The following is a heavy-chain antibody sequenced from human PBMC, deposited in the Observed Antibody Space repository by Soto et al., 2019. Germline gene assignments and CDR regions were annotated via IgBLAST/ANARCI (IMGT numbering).Heavy chain of an antibody. V-gene: IGHV3-15*01. CDR3: TTDPEWEYYDILTGDYLPFDY. Sequence: EVQLVESGGGLVKPGGSLRLSCAASGFTFSNAWMSWVRQAPGKGLEWVGRIKSKTDGGTTDYAAPVKGRFTISRDDSKNTLYLQMNSLKTEDTAVYYCTTDPEWEYYDILTGDYLPFDYWGQGTLVTVSS. D-gene: IGHD3-9*01. CDR1: GFTFSNAW. J-gene: IGHJ4*02. CDR2: IKSKTDGGTT.